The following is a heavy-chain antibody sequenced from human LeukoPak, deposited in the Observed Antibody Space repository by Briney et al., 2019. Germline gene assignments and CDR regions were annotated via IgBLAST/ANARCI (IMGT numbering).Heavy chain of an antibody. D-gene: IGHD3-22*01. CDR3: ARAFYYDIIGGEGMDV. CDR1: GFPFSRYA. V-gene: IGHV3-21*01. J-gene: IGHJ6*02. CDR2: ISNSASYI. Sequence: GGSLRLSCGASGFPFSRYAMTWVRQAPGKGLEWVSSISNSASYIFYADSVKGRFTISRDNAKNSLYLQMNSLRAEDTAVYYCARAFYYDIIGGEGMDVWGQGTTVTVSS.